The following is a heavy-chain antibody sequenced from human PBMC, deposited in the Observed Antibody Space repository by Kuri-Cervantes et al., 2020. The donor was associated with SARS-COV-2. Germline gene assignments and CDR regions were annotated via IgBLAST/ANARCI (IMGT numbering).Heavy chain of an antibody. J-gene: IGHJ3*02. V-gene: IGHV1-46*01. Sequence: ASVKVSCKASGYTFTSYYMHWVRQAPGQGPEWMGIINPSGGSTSYAQKFQGRVTMTRDTSTSTVYMELSSLRSEDTAVYYCARTRIAAAGTDAFDIWGQGTMVTVSS. CDR3: ARTRIAAAGTDAFDI. CDR2: INPSGGST. D-gene: IGHD6-13*01. CDR1: GYTFTSYY.